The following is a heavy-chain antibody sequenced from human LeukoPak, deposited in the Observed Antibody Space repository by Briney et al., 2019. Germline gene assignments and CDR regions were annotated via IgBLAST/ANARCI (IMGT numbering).Heavy chain of an antibody. Sequence: SVKVSCKASGGTFSSYAISWVRQAPGQGLEWMGGIIPIFGTANYAQRFQGRVTITTDESTSTAYMELSSLRSEDTAVYYCARTGIAAAGTGFQHWGQGTLVTVSS. CDR2: IIPIFGTA. V-gene: IGHV1-69*05. CDR1: GGTFSSYA. CDR3: ARTGIAAAGTGFQH. J-gene: IGHJ1*01. D-gene: IGHD6-13*01.